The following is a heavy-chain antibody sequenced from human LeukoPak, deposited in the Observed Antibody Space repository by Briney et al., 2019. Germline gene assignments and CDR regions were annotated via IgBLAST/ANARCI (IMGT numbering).Heavy chain of an antibody. D-gene: IGHD3-10*01. CDR2: IYSGGST. V-gene: IGHV4-4*07. Sequence: SETLSLTCTVSGGPVSYYYWSWIRHPAEKGLEWIGHIYSGGSTSYNPSLKSRVTLSVDTSRNQFSLIVNSVTAADTAVYYCAKESRLGGASGSHHFDYWGQGVLVTVFS. CDR3: AKESRLGGASGSHHFDY. J-gene: IGHJ4*02. CDR1: GGPVSYYY.